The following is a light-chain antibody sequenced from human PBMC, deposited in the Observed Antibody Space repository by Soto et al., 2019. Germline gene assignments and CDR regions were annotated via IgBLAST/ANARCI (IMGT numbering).Light chain of an antibody. J-gene: IGKJ2*01. CDR2: TAS. CDR1: QRVTSSY. Sequence: EIVLTQSPGTLSLSPGERATLSCRASQRVTSSYLAWYQQRPGQAPRLLIYTASSRATGIPDRFSGSGSGTDFTLTISRLEPEDSAVYYCQQYGSSPYTFGQGTKLEIK. V-gene: IGKV3-20*01. CDR3: QQYGSSPYT.